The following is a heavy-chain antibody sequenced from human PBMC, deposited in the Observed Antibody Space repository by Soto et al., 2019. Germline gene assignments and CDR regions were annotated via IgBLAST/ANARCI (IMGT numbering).Heavy chain of an antibody. J-gene: IGHJ6*03. D-gene: IGHD2-15*01. CDR1: GGSISSSSYY. CDR2: IYYSGST. V-gene: IGHV4-39*01. Sequence: QLQLQESGPGLVKPSETLSLTCTVSGGSISSSSYYWGWIRQPPGKVLEWIGSIYYSGSTYYNPSLKSRVTISVDTSKNQFSLKLSSVTAADTAVYYCASDKPYCSGGSCDMDVWGKGTTVTVSS. CDR3: ASDKPYCSGGSCDMDV.